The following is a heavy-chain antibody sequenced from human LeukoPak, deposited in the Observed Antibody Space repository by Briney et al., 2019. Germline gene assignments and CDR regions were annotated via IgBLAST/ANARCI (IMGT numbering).Heavy chain of an antibody. J-gene: IGHJ5*02. V-gene: IGHV4-39*01. CDR1: GGSISSDAYL. Sequence: PSETLSLTCTVSGGSISSDAYLWAWIRQPPGKGLEWIASIHYTGGTYYIPSLKSRVTTSIDTSNNHFSLKLSSTTAADTAMYYCARYSASTGWFDPWGQGILVTVSS. D-gene: IGHD6-13*01. CDR3: ARYSASTGWFDP. CDR2: IHYTGGT.